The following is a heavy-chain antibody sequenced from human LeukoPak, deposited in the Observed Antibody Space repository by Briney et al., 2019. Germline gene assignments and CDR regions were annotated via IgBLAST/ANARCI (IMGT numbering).Heavy chain of an antibody. D-gene: IGHD3-10*01. Sequence: SETLSLTCTVSGGSISSGGYYWSWIRQHPGKGLEWIGYIYYSGSTYYNPSLKSRVTISVDTSKNQFSLKLSSVTAADTAVYYCARGVAGSYYFDYWGQGTLVTFSS. V-gene: IGHV4-31*03. CDR2: IYYSGST. J-gene: IGHJ4*02. CDR3: ARGVAGSYYFDY. CDR1: GGSISSGGYY.